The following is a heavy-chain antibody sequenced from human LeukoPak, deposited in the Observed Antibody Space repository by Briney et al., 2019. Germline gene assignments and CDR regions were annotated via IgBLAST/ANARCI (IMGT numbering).Heavy chain of an antibody. CDR3: ARRSLRGYCSSTSCYRGFDP. V-gene: IGHV4-39*01. CDR1: GGSISSSSYY. CDR2: IYYSGST. J-gene: IGHJ5*02. Sequence: PSETLSLTCTVSGGSISSSSYYWGWIRQPPGKGLEWIGSIYYSGSTYYNPSLKSRVTISVDTSKNQFSLKLSSVTAADTAVYYCARRSLRGYCSSTSCYRGFDPWGQGTLVTVSS. D-gene: IGHD2-2*01.